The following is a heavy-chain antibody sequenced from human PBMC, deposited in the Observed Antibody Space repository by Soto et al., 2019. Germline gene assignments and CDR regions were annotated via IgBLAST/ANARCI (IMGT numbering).Heavy chain of an antibody. CDR3: ARSALYYDILTGYYSTYYYYGMDV. CDR1: GFTFSSYW. CDR2: IKQDGSEK. D-gene: IGHD3-9*01. Sequence: GGSLRLSCAASGFTFSSYWMSWVRQAPGKGLEWVANIKQDGSEKYYVDSVKGRFTISRDNAKNSLYLQMNSLRAEDTAVYYCARSALYYDILTGYYSTYYYYGMDVWGQGTTVTV. V-gene: IGHV3-7*05. J-gene: IGHJ6*02.